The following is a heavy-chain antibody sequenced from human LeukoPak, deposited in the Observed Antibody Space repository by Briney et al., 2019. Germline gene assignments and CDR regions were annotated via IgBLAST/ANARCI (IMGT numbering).Heavy chain of an antibody. D-gene: IGHD5-12*01. Sequence: SETLSLTCTVSGGSIISYYWSWIRQPPGKGLEWIGYIYYSGSTNYNPSLKSRVTISVDTSKNQFSLKLSSVTAADTAVYYCARGGYDFIGLSWFDYWGQETLVTVSS. CDR3: ARGGYDFIGLSWFDY. CDR1: GGSIISYY. CDR2: IYYSGST. V-gene: IGHV4-59*01. J-gene: IGHJ5*01.